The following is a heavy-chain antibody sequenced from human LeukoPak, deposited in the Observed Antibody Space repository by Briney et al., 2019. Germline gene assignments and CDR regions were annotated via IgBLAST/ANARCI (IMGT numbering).Heavy chain of an antibody. CDR3: ARGVPAAIILGYYYYYMDV. CDR1: GGSISSYY. Sequence: SETLSLTCTVSGGSISSYYWSWIRQPPGKGLEWIGYIYYSGSTNYNPSVKSRVTISVDTSKNQFSLKLSSVTAADTAVYYCARGVPAAIILGYYYYYMDVWSKGTTVTVSS. D-gene: IGHD2-2*01. V-gene: IGHV4-59*01. J-gene: IGHJ6*03. CDR2: IYYSGST.